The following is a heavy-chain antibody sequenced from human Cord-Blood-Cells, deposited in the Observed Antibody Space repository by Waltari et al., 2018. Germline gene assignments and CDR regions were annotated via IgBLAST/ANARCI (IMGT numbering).Heavy chain of an antibody. J-gene: IGHJ4*02. CDR1: GGSFSGYY. CDR3: ARQLGN. Sequence: QVQLQQWGAGPLKPSATLSLTCAVYGGSFSGYYWSWIRQPPGKGLEWIGEINHSGSTNYNPSLKSRVTISVDTSKNQFSLKLSSVTAADTAVYYCARQLGNWGQGTLVTVSS. D-gene: IGHD1-1*01. CDR2: INHSGST. V-gene: IGHV4-34*01.